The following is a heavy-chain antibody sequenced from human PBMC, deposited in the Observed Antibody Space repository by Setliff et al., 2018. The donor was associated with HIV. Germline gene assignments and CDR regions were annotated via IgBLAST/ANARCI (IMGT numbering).Heavy chain of an antibody. CDR3: ASHDYYDSSVYYYRFDY. V-gene: IGHV3-64*04. CDR2: ISSNGGST. CDR1: GFTFSSYA. J-gene: IGHJ4*02. Sequence: PGGSLRLSCSASGFTFSSYATHWVRQAPGKGLEYVSAISSNGGSTYYADSVKGRFTISRDNSKNTLYLQMSSLKASDTAMYYCASHDYYDSSVYYYRFDYWGQGTLVTVS. D-gene: IGHD3-22*01.